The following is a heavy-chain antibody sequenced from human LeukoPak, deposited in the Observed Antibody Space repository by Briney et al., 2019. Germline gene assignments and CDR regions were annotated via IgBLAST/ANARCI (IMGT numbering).Heavy chain of an antibody. CDR2: ISTSSSYI. Sequence: PGGSLRLSCAASGFTFSSYAMSWVRQAPGKGLEWVSSISTSSSYIYYADSVKGRFTISRDNAKNSLYLQINSLRAEDTAVYYCARVGLDRRGYSGYESFDYRGQGTLVTVSS. V-gene: IGHV3-21*01. CDR3: ARVGLDRRGYSGYESFDY. D-gene: IGHD5-12*01. CDR1: GFTFSSYA. J-gene: IGHJ4*02.